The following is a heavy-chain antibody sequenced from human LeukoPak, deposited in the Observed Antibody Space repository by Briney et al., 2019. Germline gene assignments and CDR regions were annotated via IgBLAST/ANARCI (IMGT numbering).Heavy chain of an antibody. V-gene: IGHV3-7*01. Sequence: GRSLRLSCAASGFTFSSYWMSWVRQAPGKGLEWVANIKQDGSEKYYVDSMKGRFTISRDNAKNSLYLQMNSLRAEDTAVYYCARVSAIFGVVTAFDYWGQGTLVTVSS. CDR2: IKQDGSEK. J-gene: IGHJ4*02. CDR1: GFTFSSYW. CDR3: ARVSAIFGVVTAFDY. D-gene: IGHD3-3*01.